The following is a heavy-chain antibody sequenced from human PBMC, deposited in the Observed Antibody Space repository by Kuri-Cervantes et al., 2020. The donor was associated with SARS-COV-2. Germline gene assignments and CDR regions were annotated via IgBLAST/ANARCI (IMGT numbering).Heavy chain of an antibody. Sequence: SQTLSLTCAVSGYSISSGYYWGWIRQPPVKGLEWIGSMYHSGSTYYNLSLKSRVTISVDTSKDQSSLKLSSVTAADTAVYYCVRHEAGEMVYWGQGTLVTVSS. V-gene: IGHV4-38-2*01. CDR1: GYSISSGYY. J-gene: IGHJ4*02. D-gene: IGHD7-27*01. CDR2: MYHSGST. CDR3: VRHEAGEMVY.